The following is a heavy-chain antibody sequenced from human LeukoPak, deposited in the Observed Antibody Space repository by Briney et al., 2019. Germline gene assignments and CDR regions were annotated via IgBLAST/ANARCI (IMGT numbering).Heavy chain of an antibody. J-gene: IGHJ4*02. CDR2: IKSKTDGGTT. V-gene: IGHV3-15*01. D-gene: IGHD1-26*01. CDR1: GFTSSNAW. CDR3: TTVWGSYLYYFDY. Sequence: GGSLRLSCAASGFTSSNAWMSWVRQAPGKGLEWVGRIKSKTDGGTTDYAAPVKGRFTISRDDSKNTLYLQMNSLKTEDTAVYYCTTVWGSYLYYFDYWGQGTLVTVSS.